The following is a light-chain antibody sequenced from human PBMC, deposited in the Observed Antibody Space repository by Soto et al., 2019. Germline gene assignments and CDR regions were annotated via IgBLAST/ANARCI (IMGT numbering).Light chain of an antibody. CDR2: EGS. Sequence: QSVLTQPGSVSGSPGQSITISCTGTSSDVGSYNLVCWYQQHPGKAPKLMIYEGSKRPSGVSNRFSGSKSGNTASLTISGLQAEDEADYYCCSYAGSSTYVVFGGGTKLTV. CDR1: SSDVGSYNL. V-gene: IGLV2-23*01. CDR3: CSYAGSSTYVV. J-gene: IGLJ2*01.